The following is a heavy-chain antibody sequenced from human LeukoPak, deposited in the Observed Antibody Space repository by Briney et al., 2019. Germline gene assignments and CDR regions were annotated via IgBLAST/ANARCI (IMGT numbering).Heavy chain of an antibody. D-gene: IGHD6-19*01. V-gene: IGHV3-30*03. CDR2: ISYDGSNK. Sequence: GRSLRLSCAVSGFTFSSYGMHWVRQAPGKGLEWVAVISYDGSNKYYADSVKGRFTISRDKSKNTLYLQMNSLRAEDTAVYYCARGVSSSGWGTFDDWGQGTLVTVSS. J-gene: IGHJ4*02. CDR3: ARGVSSSGWGTFDD. CDR1: GFTFSSYG.